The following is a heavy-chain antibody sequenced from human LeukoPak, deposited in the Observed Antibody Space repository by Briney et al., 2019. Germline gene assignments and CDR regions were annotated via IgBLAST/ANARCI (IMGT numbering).Heavy chain of an antibody. CDR2: IYHSGSI. CDR3: ARSKAAAGFDY. Sequence: SETLTLTCAVSGYFFSSCYYWGWLRQPPGKGLEWIGSIYHSGSIYYNPSLKSRVTISVDTSKNQLSLKLSSVTAADTAVYYCARSKAAAGFDYWGQGTLVTVPS. D-gene: IGHD6-13*01. J-gene: IGHJ4*02. CDR1: GYFFSSCYY. V-gene: IGHV4-38-2*01.